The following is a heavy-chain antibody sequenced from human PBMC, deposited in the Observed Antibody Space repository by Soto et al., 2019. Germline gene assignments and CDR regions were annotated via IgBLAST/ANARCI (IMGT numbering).Heavy chain of an antibody. Sequence: ASVKVSCKASEYTFTSYYMHWVRQAPGQGLEWMGIINPSSGGTSYAQKFQGRVSMTRDTSTSTVYMNLSSLISDDTAVYFCATTAAGYYSAFDYWGQGTVVT. J-gene: IGHJ4*02. CDR1: EYTFTSYY. V-gene: IGHV1-46*01. CDR3: ATTAAGYYSAFDY. CDR2: INPSSGGT. D-gene: IGHD3-9*01.